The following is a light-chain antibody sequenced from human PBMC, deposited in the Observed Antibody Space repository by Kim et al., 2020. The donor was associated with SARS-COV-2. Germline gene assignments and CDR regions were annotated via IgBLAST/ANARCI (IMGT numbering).Light chain of an antibody. CDR2: GKN. Sequence: SSELTQDPAVSVALGQTVRITCQGDSLRSYYASWYQQLPGQAPVLVIYGKNNRPSWIPDRFSRSSSVNIASLIITGAQAEDEADDYCNSLDSSVNHVGFG. CDR3: NSLDSSVNHVG. CDR1: SLRSYY. V-gene: IGLV3-19*01. J-gene: IGLJ2*01.